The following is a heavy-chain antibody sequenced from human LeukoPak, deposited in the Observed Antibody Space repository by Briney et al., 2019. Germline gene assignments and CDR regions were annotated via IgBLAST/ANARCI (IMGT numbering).Heavy chain of an antibody. V-gene: IGHV3-53*01. CDR3: ARGDYGDYEPDY. Sequence: PGGSLRLSCAVSGFTVSSNYMSWVRQAPGKGLKWVSVIYSGGTTYYADSVKGRFTISRDNSKNTLYLQMNSLRAEDTAVYYCARGDYGDYEPDYWGQGTLVTVSS. D-gene: IGHD4-17*01. J-gene: IGHJ4*02. CDR2: IYSGGTT. CDR1: GFTVSSNY.